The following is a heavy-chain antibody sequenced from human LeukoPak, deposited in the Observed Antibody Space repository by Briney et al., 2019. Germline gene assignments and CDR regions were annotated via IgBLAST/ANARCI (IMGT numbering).Heavy chain of an antibody. Sequence: ASVKVSCKASGYTFTGYYMHWVRQAPGQGLGWMGWINPNSGGTNYAQKFQGRVTMTRDTSISTAYMELSRLRSDDTAVYYCARAAIPTYYYDSSGYGNFDYWGQGTLVTVSS. CDR1: GYTFTGYY. CDR3: ARAAIPTYYYDSSGYGNFDY. D-gene: IGHD3-22*01. CDR2: INPNSGGT. J-gene: IGHJ4*02. V-gene: IGHV1-2*02.